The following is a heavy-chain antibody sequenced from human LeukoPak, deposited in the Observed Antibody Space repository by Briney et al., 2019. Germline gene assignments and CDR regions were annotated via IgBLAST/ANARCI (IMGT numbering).Heavy chain of an antibody. V-gene: IGHV1-2*02. CDR1: GYTFTGYY. Sequence: ASVKVSCKASGYTFTGYYMHWVRQAPGQGLEWMGWINPNSGGTNYAQKFQGRVTMTRDTSISTAYMELSRLRSEDTAVYYCATDSSSSWYEGNWFDPWGQGTLVTVTS. CDR3: ATDSSSSWYEGNWFDP. CDR2: INPNSGGT. D-gene: IGHD6-13*01. J-gene: IGHJ5*02.